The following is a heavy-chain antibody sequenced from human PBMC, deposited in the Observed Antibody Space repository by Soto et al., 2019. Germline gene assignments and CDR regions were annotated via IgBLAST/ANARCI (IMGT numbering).Heavy chain of an antibody. Sequence: SETLSLTCTVSGGSFSSGDYYWSWIRPPPGKGLEWIGYIYYSGSTYYNPALVRRGTISSNTTNNQFSLQQITGTAADAAVYYCGRSSTVASGSNWFDPWGQGTLVTVSS. D-gene: IGHD4-17*01. J-gene: IGHJ5*02. CDR2: IYYSGST. V-gene: IGHV4-30-4*02. CDR3: GRSSTVASGSNWFDP. CDR1: GGSFSSGDYY.